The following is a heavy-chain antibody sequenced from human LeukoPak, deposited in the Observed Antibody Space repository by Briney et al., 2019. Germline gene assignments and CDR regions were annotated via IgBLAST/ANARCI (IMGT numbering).Heavy chain of an antibody. CDR1: GFTFSSYG. V-gene: IGHV3-23*01. Sequence: GGSLRLSCAASGFTFSSYGMSWVRQAPGKGLEWVSALSGSDVNTYYADSVKGRFTISRDNSKHTLYLQMNSLRPEDTAIYYCAKFPSSHIVVVVAATWGQGTLVTVSS. D-gene: IGHD2-15*01. CDR3: AKFPSSHIVVVVAAT. J-gene: IGHJ5*02. CDR2: LSGSDVNT.